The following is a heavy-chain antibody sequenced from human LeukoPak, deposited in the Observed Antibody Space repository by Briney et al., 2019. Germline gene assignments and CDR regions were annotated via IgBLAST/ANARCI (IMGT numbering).Heavy chain of an antibody. V-gene: IGHV3-30*18. CDR2: ISYDGSNK. CDR1: GFTFSSYD. Sequence: PGGSLRLSCAASGFTFSSYDMHWVRQAPGKGLEWVAVISYDGSNKYYADSVKGRFTISRDNSKNTLYLQMNSLRAEDTAVYYCAKAPMYSSSSGPFDYWGQGTLVTVSS. CDR3: AKAPMYSSSSGPFDY. D-gene: IGHD6-6*01. J-gene: IGHJ4*02.